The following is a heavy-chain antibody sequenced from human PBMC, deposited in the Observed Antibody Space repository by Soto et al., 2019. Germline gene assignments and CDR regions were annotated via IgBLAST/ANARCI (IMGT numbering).Heavy chain of an antibody. V-gene: IGHV3-23*01. D-gene: IGHD3-10*01. Sequence: EVQLLESGGGLVQPGGSLRLSCAASGFTFSSYAMSWVRQAPGKGLEWVSAISGSGGSTYYADSVKGRFTISRDNSKNTLYLQMNSRRAEDTAVYYCAKGIERGVRGVYGMDVWGQGTTVTVSS. CDR1: GFTFSSYA. CDR2: ISGSGGST. CDR3: AKGIERGVRGVYGMDV. J-gene: IGHJ6*02.